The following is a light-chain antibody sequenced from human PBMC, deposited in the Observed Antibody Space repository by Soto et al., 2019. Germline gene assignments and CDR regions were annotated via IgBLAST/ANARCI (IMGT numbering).Light chain of an antibody. CDR2: RAS. Sequence: EIVMTQSPATLSLSPGERATLSCRASQTINSNLAWYQQKPGQAHRLFIFRASSRATGIPARFSGSGSGTEFNLTIRSLQSEDFAVYYCQQYNNWPRATFGGGTRVE. CDR3: QQYNNWPRAT. CDR1: QTINSN. V-gene: IGKV3-15*01. J-gene: IGKJ4*01.